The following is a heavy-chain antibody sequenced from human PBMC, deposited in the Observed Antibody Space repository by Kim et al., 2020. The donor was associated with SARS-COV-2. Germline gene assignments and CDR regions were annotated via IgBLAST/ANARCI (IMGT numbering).Heavy chain of an antibody. J-gene: IGHJ6*02. V-gene: IGHV3-48*02. CDR1: GFTFSSYS. Sequence: GGSLRLSCAASGFTFSSYSMNWVRQAPGKGLEWVSYISSSSSTIYYADSVKGRFTISRDNAKNSLYLQMNSLRDEDTAVYYCARGSSDPNIVDTTSSFDYYYYGMDVWGPGNTVTVSS. D-gene: IGHD5-12*01. CDR2: ISSSSSTI. CDR3: ARGSSDPNIVDTTSSFDYYYYGMDV.